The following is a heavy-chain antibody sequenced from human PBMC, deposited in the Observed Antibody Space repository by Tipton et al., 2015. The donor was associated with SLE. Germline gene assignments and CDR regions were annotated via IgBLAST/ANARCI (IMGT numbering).Heavy chain of an antibody. CDR3: ARGGTV. CDR2: INPDGSEK. V-gene: IGHV3-7*01. J-gene: IGHJ6*02. CDR1: GFTFSTYN. D-gene: IGHD1-26*01. Sequence: SLRLSCAAPGFTFSTYNMNWVRQAPGKGLEWVANINPDGSEKYYVDSVKGRFTIFRDNAEKSLYLQMNSLRVEDTAIYYCARGGTVCGQGTTVTVSS.